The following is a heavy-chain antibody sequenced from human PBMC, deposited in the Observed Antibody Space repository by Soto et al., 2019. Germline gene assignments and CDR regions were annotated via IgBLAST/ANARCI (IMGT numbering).Heavy chain of an antibody. V-gene: IGHV4-34*01. D-gene: IGHD3-3*01. CDR1: GGSFSGYY. J-gene: IGHJ6*03. Sequence: SETLSLTCAVYGGSFSGYYWSWIRQPPGKGLEWIGEINHSGSTNYNPSLKSRVTISVDTSKNQFSLKLSSVTAADTAVYYCARGWSSSRGDYYYMDVWGEGTTVTVSS. CDR2: INHSGST. CDR3: ARGWSSSRGDYYYMDV.